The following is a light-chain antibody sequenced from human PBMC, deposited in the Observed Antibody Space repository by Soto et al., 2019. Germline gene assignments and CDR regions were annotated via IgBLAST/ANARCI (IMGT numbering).Light chain of an antibody. CDR3: CSYTSSYTWV. Sequence: QSALTQPASVSGSPGQSITISCTGTSSDVGSYNLVSWYQQHPGKVPKLIIYEVSKRPSGVSNRFSGSKSVNTASLTISGLQAEDEADYYCCSYTSSYTWVFGGGTKVTVL. J-gene: IGLJ3*02. CDR2: EVS. CDR1: SSDVGSYNL. V-gene: IGLV2-23*02.